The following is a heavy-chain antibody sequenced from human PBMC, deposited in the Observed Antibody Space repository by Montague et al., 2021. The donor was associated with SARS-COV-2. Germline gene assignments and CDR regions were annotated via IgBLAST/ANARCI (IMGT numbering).Heavy chain of an antibody. D-gene: IGHD4-17*01. Sequence: SLRLSCAASGFTFSSYDMHWVRQATGKGLEWVSAIGTAGDTYYPGSVKGRFTISRENAKNSLYLQMNSLRAGDTAAYYCARYGDYADAFDIWGQGTMVTVSS. CDR2: IGTAGDT. V-gene: IGHV3-13*01. CDR1: GFTFSSYD. J-gene: IGHJ3*02. CDR3: ARYGDYADAFDI.